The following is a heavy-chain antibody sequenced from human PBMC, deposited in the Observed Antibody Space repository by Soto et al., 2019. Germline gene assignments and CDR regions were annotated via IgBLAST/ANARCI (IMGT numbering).Heavy chain of an antibody. CDR1: GGSISSYY. CDR3: ATVGSAWYEGWFDP. CDR2: IYYSGST. J-gene: IGHJ5*02. D-gene: IGHD6-19*01. Sequence: KLPETLSLTCTFSGGSISSYYWSWIRQPPGKGLEWIGYIYYSGSTNYNPSLKSRVTISVDTSKNQFSLKLSSVTAADTAVYYCATVGSAWYEGWFDPWGQGTLVTVSS. V-gene: IGHV4-59*01.